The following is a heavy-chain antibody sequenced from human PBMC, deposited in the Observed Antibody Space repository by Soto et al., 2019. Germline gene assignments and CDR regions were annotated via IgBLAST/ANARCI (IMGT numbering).Heavy chain of an antibody. Sequence: QVQLVQSGTEVKKPGSSVNVSCKTSGGTFRSYAISWVRQAPGQGLEWMGVIVPIFGTANYAQKFQGRVTITADEDTSTAYLELSSLRSEDTAVYYCARGRSSGWYGGVFDYWGQGTLVTVSS. D-gene: IGHD6-19*01. J-gene: IGHJ4*02. V-gene: IGHV1-69*01. CDR3: ARGRSSGWYGGVFDY. CDR2: IVPIFGTA. CDR1: GGTFRSYA.